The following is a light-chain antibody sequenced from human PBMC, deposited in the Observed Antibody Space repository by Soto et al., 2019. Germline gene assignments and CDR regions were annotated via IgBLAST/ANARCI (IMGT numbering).Light chain of an antibody. J-gene: IGKJ5*01. V-gene: IGKV1-12*01. CDR1: QGISTY. CDR3: QQAISFPIT. Sequence: DIQMTQSPSSVSASIGDRVSITCRASQGISTYLGWYQQKPGKAPKLLIYAASSLQTGVPSRFSGSGPGTDFTLTISSLQPEDFGTYYCQQAISFPITFGQGTRLEIK. CDR2: AAS.